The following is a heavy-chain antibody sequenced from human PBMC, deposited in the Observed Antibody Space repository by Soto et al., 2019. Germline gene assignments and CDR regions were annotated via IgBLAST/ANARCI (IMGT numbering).Heavy chain of an antibody. CDR2: IYWDDDK. V-gene: IGHV2-5*02. Sequence: QITLKESGPTLVRPTQTLTLTCTFSGFSLSTTGVGVGWIRQPPGKALEWLALIYWDDDKRYSPSLKSRLTITKDTSKKEVILTLTTMDPVDTATYSCAQRLRDYGLGRERANYFEPWGQGTLVTVSS. D-gene: IGHD3-10*01. CDR1: GFSLSTTGVG. CDR3: AQRLRDYGLGRERANYFEP. J-gene: IGHJ5*02.